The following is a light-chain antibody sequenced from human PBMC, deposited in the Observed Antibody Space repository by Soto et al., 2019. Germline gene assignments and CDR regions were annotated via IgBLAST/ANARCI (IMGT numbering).Light chain of an antibody. CDR1: QSVSSSY. CDR2: GAS. CDR3: QQYGSTPLIT. V-gene: IGKV3-20*01. Sequence: VLTQSPVSLSLSPGEGATLACRASQSVSSSYLAWYQQKPGQAPRLLIYGASSRATGIPDRFSGSGSGTDFTLTISILEPEDFAVYDCQQYGSTPLITFGQGTRLEIK. J-gene: IGKJ5*01.